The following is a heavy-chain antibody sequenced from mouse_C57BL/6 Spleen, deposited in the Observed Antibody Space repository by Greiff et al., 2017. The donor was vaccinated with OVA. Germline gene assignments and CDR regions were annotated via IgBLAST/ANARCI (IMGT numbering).Heavy chain of an antibody. CDR2: INPNNGGT. CDR1: GYTFTDYY. CDR3: ARRDYYYGSLYYFDY. V-gene: IGHV1-26*01. J-gene: IGHJ2*01. D-gene: IGHD1-1*01. Sequence: VQLQQSGPELVKPGASVKISCKASGYTFTDYYMNWVKQSHGKSLEWIGDINPNNGGTSYNQKFKGKATLTVDKSSSTAYMELRSLTSEDSAVYYCARRDYYYGSLYYFDYWGQGTTLTVSS.